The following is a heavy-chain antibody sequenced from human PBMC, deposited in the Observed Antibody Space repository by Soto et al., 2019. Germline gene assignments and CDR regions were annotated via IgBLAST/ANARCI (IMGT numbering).Heavy chain of an antibody. CDR2: IKQDGSEK. J-gene: IGHJ3*01. D-gene: IGHD1-1*01. V-gene: IGHV3-7*01. Sequence: RGSLSLSCAASGFTFSSFWMSWVRPAPGKGLERVANIKQDGSEKYYVDSVKGRFTTARDNAKNSLYLQMNSLRAEDTAVYDCARVEREKDGFDFWGQGTMVTVSS. CDR3: ARVEREKDGFDF. CDR1: GFTFSSFW.